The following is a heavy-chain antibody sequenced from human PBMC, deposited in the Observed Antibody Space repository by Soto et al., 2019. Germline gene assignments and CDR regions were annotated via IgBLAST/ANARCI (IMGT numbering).Heavy chain of an antibody. CDR2: IKEDGSEK. J-gene: IGHJ4*02. D-gene: IGHD6-13*01. Sequence: GGSLRLSCAASGFTFSTYWMSWVRQAPGKGLERVASIKEDGSEKYYVDSVKGRFTISRDNANNSLYLQMNNLRAEDTAVFFCARAPFSSTWTPGIFDYWGQGTLVTVSS. V-gene: IGHV3-7*01. CDR1: GFTFSTYW. CDR3: ARAPFSSTWTPGIFDY.